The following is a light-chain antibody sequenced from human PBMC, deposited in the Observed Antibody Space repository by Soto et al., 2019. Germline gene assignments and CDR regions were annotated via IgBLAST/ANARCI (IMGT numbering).Light chain of an antibody. CDR2: GVS. CDR3: QQYSSSRIFT. J-gene: IGKJ3*01. V-gene: IGKV3-20*01. CDR1: QSVNSNY. Sequence: EIVLTQSPGTLSLSPGARATLSCRASQSVNSNYLAWYQQRPGRAPRLLIYGVSSRAAGIPDRFSGSGSGTDFTLTISRLEPEDFALYYCQQYSSSRIFTFGPGTKVDIK.